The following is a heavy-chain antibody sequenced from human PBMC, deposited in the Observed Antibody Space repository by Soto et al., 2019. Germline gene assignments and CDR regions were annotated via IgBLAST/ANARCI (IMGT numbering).Heavy chain of an antibody. Sequence: PSETLSLTWAVYGGSFSCYYWSWIRQPPGKGLEWIGEINHSGSTNYNPSLKSRVTISVDTSKNQFSLKLSSVTAADTAVYYCARARNGYYDSSGYYGYWGQGTLVTVSS. V-gene: IGHV4-34*01. CDR3: ARARNGYYDSSGYYGY. D-gene: IGHD3-22*01. CDR2: INHSGST. J-gene: IGHJ4*02. CDR1: GGSFSCYY.